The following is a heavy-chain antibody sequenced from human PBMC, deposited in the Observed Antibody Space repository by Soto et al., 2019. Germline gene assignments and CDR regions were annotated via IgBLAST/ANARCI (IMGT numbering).Heavy chain of an antibody. Sequence: SETLSLTCTVSGGSISSYYWSWIRQPPGKGLEWIGYMSYSGSANYNPSLKSRVTISVDTSKNQFSLKLSSVTAADTAVYFCARLLYYYDTTGYYFFDYWGQGIPVTVSS. J-gene: IGHJ4*02. V-gene: IGHV4-59*01. CDR2: MSYSGSA. CDR1: GGSISSYY. D-gene: IGHD3-22*01. CDR3: ARLLYYYDTTGYYFFDY.